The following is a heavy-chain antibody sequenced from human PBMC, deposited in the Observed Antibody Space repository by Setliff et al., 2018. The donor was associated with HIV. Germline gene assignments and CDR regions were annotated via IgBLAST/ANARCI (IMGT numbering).Heavy chain of an antibody. J-gene: IGHJ4*02. CDR2: ISSSSSTI. CDR1: GFTFSSYS. D-gene: IGHD5-18*01. Sequence: LRLSCAASGFTFSSYSMNWVRQAPGKGLEWVSYISSSSSTIYYADSVKGRFTISRDNAKNSLYLQMNSLRAEDTAVYYCASIELAAMVPVDYWGQGTLVTVSA. V-gene: IGHV3-48*01. CDR3: ASIELAAMVPVDY.